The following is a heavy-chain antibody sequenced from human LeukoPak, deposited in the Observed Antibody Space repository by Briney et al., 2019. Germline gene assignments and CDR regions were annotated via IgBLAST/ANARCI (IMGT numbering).Heavy chain of an antibody. V-gene: IGHV1-2*02. Sequence: ASVKVSCKASGYSFTGYYMHWVRQAPGQGLEWMGWINPNSGDTKYTQKFQGRVTMTRDTSISTAYMELTRLRSDDTAVYYCARGGLRVMVYRLYYMDVWGKGTTVTVSS. CDR2: INPNSGDT. CDR3: ARGGLRVMVYRLYYMDV. D-gene: IGHD2-8*01. J-gene: IGHJ6*03. CDR1: GYSFTGYY.